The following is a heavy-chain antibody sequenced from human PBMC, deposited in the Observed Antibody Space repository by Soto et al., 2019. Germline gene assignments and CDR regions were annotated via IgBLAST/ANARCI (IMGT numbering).Heavy chain of an antibody. CDR1: GFTFSSYA. CDR3: ARDLDCSSTSCYAGFL. D-gene: IGHD2-2*01. CDR2: ISYDGSNK. Sequence: GGSLRLSCAASGFTFSSYAMHWVRQAPGKGLEWVAVISYDGSNKYYADSVKGRFTISRDNSKNTLYLQMNSLRAEDTAVYYCARDLDCSSTSCYAGFLWGQGTLVTVSS. J-gene: IGHJ4*02. V-gene: IGHV3-30-3*01.